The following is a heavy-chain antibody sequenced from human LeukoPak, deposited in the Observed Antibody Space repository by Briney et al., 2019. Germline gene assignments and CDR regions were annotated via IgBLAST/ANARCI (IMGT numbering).Heavy chain of an antibody. CDR2: IYYSGST. D-gene: IGHD6-13*01. CDR1: GGSISSYY. V-gene: IGHV4-59*01. J-gene: IGHJ4*02. Sequence: PSETLSLTYTVSGGSISSYYWSWIRQPPGKGLEWIGYIYYSGSTNYNPSLKSRVTISVDTSKNQFSLKLSSVTAADTAVYYCARRGAAGLFDYWGQGTLVTVSS. CDR3: ARRGAAGLFDY.